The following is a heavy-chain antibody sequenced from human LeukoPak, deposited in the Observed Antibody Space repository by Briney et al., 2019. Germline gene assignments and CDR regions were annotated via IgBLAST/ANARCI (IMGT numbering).Heavy chain of an antibody. D-gene: IGHD3-10*01. CDR2: INTETGNP. CDR3: ARGGYYGGSGTYGFFDY. V-gene: IGHV7-4-1*02. J-gene: IGHJ4*02. Sequence: ASVKVSCKASGYTFISYAMNWVRQAPGQGLEWMGWINTETGNPTYAQGFTGQFVFSVDTSVNTAYLQISSLRTEDTAVYYCARGGYYGGSGTYGFFDYWGQGSLVTISS. CDR1: GYTFISYA.